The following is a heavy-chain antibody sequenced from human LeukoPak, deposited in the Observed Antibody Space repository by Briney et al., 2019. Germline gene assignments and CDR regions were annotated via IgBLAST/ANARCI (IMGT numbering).Heavy chain of an antibody. Sequence: SETLSLTCTVSGGSISSNYWSWIRQPPGKGLEWIGYIYTSGSTNYNPSLKSRVTISVDTSKNQFSLKLSSVTAADTAVYYCARHGFRSGSYYFDYWGQGTLVTVSS. V-gene: IGHV4-4*09. CDR1: GGSISSNY. J-gene: IGHJ4*02. CDR2: IYTSGST. CDR3: ARHGFRSGSYYFDY. D-gene: IGHD1-26*01.